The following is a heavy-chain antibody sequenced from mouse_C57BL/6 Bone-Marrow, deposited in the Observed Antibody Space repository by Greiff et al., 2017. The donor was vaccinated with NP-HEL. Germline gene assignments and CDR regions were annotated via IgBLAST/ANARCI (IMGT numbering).Heavy chain of an antibody. CDR1: GFTFNTYA. CDR2: IRSKSSNYAT. CDR3: VRDGYGSNFARFAY. J-gene: IGHJ3*01. V-gene: IGHV10-3*01. Sequence: DVKLQESGGGLVQPKGSLKLSCAASGFTFNTYAMHWVRQAPGKGLEWVARIRSKSSNYATYYADSVKDRFTISRDDSQSMLYLQMNNLKTEDTAKYYGVRDGYGSNFARFAYWGQGTLVTVSA. D-gene: IGHD1-1*01.